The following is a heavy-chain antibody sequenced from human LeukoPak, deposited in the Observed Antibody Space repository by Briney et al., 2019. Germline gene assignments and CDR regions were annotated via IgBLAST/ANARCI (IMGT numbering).Heavy chain of an antibody. CDR1: GVSFSTSW. Sequence: GGSLRLSCATSGVSFSTSWMHWVRQAPGEGLVWVSRISSDGITTSYADSVRGRFTISRDNAKNTLYLQMNSLKVEDTAGYYCGRVRSSSCYDYWGGRALVTVSS. J-gene: IGHJ4*02. CDR3: GRVRSSSCYDY. V-gene: IGHV3-74*01. CDR2: ISSDGITT. D-gene: IGHD6-13*01.